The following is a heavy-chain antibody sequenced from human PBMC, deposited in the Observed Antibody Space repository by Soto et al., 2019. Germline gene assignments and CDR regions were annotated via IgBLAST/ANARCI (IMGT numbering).Heavy chain of an antibody. D-gene: IGHD6-6*01. CDR3: ARGELAARVLDY. CDR1: GGSISSGGYY. Sequence: SETLSLTCTVSGGSISSGGYYWSWIRQHPGKGLEWIGYIYYSGSTYYNPSLKSRVTISVDTSKNQFSLKLSSVTAADTAVYYCARGELAARVLDYWGQGTLVTVSS. V-gene: IGHV4-31*03. J-gene: IGHJ4*02. CDR2: IYYSGST.